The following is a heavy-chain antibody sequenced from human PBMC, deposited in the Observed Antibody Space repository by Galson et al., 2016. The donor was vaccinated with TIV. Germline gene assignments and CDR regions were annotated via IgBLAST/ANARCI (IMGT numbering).Heavy chain of an antibody. CDR2: IIPIIGMT. V-gene: IGHV1-69*04. J-gene: IGHJ4*02. CDR3: ARDLSPETTTPFDY. CDR1: GGTFSNYA. D-gene: IGHD4-17*01. Sequence: SVKVSCKASGGTFSNYAIRWVRQAPGQGLEWMGRIIPIIGMTNYAQKFQGRLTITADTSTSTAYMELSSLRYEDTAMYYCARDLSPETTTPFDYWGQGTLVTVSS.